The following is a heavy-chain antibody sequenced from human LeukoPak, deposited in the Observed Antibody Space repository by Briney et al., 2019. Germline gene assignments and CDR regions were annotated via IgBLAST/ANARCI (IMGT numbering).Heavy chain of an antibody. D-gene: IGHD7-27*01. CDR3: ARDQNWGSFDY. CDR1: GFTFSSYA. Sequence: PGGSLRLSCAVSGFTFSSYAMSWVRQAPGKGLEWVSVITGRGGSTYYADSVKGRFTISRDNSKNTLYLQMNSLRAEDTAVYYCARDQNWGSFDYWGQGTLVTVSS. V-gene: IGHV3-23*01. CDR2: ITGRGGST. J-gene: IGHJ4*02.